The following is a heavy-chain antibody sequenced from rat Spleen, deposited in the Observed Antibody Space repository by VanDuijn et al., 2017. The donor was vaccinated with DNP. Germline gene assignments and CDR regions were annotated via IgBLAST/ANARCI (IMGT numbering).Heavy chain of an antibody. CDR2: ISPSGGGT. CDR1: GITFSNSG. Sequence: EVQLVETGGGLVRPGRSLKLSCVASGITFSNSGMHWIRQAPTKGLEWVTSISPSGGGTYYPDSVKGRFTISRDNAKSSLYLQMNSLKSEDTATYYCARHTTTEGTPLDYWGQGVMVTVSS. CDR3: ARHTTTEGTPLDY. V-gene: IGHV5-19*01. D-gene: IGHD1-11*01. J-gene: IGHJ2*01.